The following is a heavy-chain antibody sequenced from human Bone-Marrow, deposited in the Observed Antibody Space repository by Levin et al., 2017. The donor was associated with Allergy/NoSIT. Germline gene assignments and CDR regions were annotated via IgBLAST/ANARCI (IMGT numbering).Heavy chain of an antibody. J-gene: IGHJ4*02. D-gene: IGHD3-10*01. Sequence: SETLSLTCSVSGGSISGGDYFWSWIRQAPGKGLEWIGYISYTGNTFYNMSLKSRLSISVDTSKNQFSLRLSSVTAADTAVYYCARESEFSGSGTYYYYIDFWGPGTLVTVSS. CDR1: GGSISGGDYF. CDR3: ARESEFSGSGTYYYYIDF. CDR2: ISYTGNT. V-gene: IGHV4-30-4*01.